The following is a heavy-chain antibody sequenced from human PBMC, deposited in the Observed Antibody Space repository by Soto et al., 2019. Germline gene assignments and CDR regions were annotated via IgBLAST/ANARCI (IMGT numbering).Heavy chain of an antibody. CDR3: ARDRNYGGKYYYYYGMDV. D-gene: IGHD4-17*01. Sequence: GGSLRLSCAASGFTFSSYDMHWVRQATGKGLEWVSAIGTAGDTYYPGSVKGRFTISRENAKNSLYLQMNSLRAEDTAVYYCARDRNYGGKYYYYYGMDVWGQGTTVTVSS. CDR1: GFTFSSYD. V-gene: IGHV3-13*01. CDR2: IGTAGDT. J-gene: IGHJ6*02.